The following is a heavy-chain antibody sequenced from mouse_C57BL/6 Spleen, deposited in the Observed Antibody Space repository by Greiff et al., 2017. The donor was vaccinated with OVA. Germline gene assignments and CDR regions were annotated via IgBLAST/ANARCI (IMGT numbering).Heavy chain of an antibody. CDR1: GFTFSSYA. Sequence: EVKVEESGGGLVKPGGSLKLSCAASGFTFSSYAMSWVRQTPEKRLEWVATISDGGSYTYYPDNVKGRFTISRDNAKNNLYLQMSHLKSEDTAMYYCAREPGGGNSFYAMDYWGQGTSVTVSS. D-gene: IGHD2-1*01. CDR2: ISDGGSYT. V-gene: IGHV5-4*01. CDR3: AREPGGGNSFYAMDY. J-gene: IGHJ4*01.